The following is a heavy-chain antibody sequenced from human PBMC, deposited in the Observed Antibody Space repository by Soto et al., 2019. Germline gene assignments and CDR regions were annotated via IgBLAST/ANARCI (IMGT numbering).Heavy chain of an antibody. J-gene: IGHJ4*02. CDR1: GYTFTSYG. V-gene: IGHV1-18*01. CDR3: ARDHVVRGNYYGY. Sequence: QVQLVQSGAEVKKPGASVKVSCKTSGYTFTSYGISWVRQAPGQGLEWMGWISAYNGNTNYAQKLQGRVTTTTDTPTSTADMELRSLRSDDPAVYYCARDHVVRGNYYGYWGQGTLVTVSS. CDR2: ISAYNGNT. D-gene: IGHD1-26*01.